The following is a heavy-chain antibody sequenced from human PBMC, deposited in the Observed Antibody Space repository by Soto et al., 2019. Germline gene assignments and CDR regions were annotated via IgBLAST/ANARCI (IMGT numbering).Heavy chain of an antibody. CDR2: ISSSSSYI. V-gene: IGHV3-21*01. D-gene: IGHD2-2*01. CDR3: ALGYCSSTSCSSNYYYYGMDV. J-gene: IGHJ6*02. Sequence: RLSCAASGFTFSSYSMNWVRQAPGKGLEWVSSISSSSSYIYYADSVKGRFTISRDNAKNSLYLQMNSLRAEDTAVYYCALGYCSSTSCSSNYYYYGMDVWGQGTKVTVSS. CDR1: GFTFSSYS.